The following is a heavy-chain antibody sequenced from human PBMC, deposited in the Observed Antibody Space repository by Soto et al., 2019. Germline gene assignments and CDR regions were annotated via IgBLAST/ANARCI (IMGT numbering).Heavy chain of an antibody. D-gene: IGHD3-16*01. CDR2: ISGGDGSP. CDR3: AKWHTYDYDSLAFSGFDC. CDR1: GFTFSSYA. V-gene: IGHV3-23*01. Sequence: PGGSLRLSCVASGFTFSSYAMTWVRQAPGKGLAWVSAISGGDGSPSYADSVKGRFTISRDNSKNTLYLHVNSLRADDTAAYYCAKWHTYDYDSLAFSGFDCWGQGTQVTVAS. J-gene: IGHJ4*02.